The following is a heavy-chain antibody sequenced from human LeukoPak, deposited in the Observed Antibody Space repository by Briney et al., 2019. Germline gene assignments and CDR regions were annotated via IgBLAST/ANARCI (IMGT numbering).Heavy chain of an antibody. V-gene: IGHV1-69*13. D-gene: IGHD6-13*01. Sequence: ASVKVSCKASGGTFISYAISWVRQAPGQGLEWMGGIIPIFGTANYAQKFQGRVTITADEPTSTAYMELSGLRSEDTAVYYCARDLAAAGVVNDYWGQGTLVTASS. CDR1: GGTFISYA. CDR3: ARDLAAAGVVNDY. J-gene: IGHJ4*02. CDR2: IIPIFGTA.